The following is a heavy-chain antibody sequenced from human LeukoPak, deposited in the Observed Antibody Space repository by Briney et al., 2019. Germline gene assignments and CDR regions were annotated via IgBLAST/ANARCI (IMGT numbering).Heavy chain of an antibody. Sequence: GGSLRLSCAASGFTFSNAWMSWVRQAPGKGLEWVGRIKSKTDGGTTDYVAPVKGRFTISRDDSKNTLYLQMNSLKTEDTAVYYCTTWYYDFWSGYYGRGFDPWGQGTLVTVSS. CDR1: GFTFSNAW. J-gene: IGHJ5*02. D-gene: IGHD3-3*01. CDR3: TTWYYDFWSGYYGRGFDP. V-gene: IGHV3-15*01. CDR2: IKSKTDGGTT.